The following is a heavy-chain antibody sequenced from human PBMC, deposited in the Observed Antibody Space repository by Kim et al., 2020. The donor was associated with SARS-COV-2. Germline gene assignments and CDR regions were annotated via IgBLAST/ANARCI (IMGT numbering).Heavy chain of an antibody. V-gene: IGHV3-23*01. J-gene: IGHJ5*02. Sequence: YYADSVKGRFATSRDNSKNILFLQMNSLRGDDTAEYYCVKGLHMLDQWGQGSLVTVSS. D-gene: IGHD2-21*01. CDR3: VKGLHMLDQ.